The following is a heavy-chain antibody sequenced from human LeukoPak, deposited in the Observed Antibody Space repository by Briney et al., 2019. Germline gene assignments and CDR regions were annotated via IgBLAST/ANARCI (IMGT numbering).Heavy chain of an antibody. V-gene: IGHV3-23*01. CDR2: ISNDGGGT. Sequence: GGSLRLSCAASGFIFNNYGLIWVRQAPGKGLEWVSAISNDGGGTNYADFVEGRFTISRDNSKKTLLLQMNSLRAEDTALYYCAKGSSAYFADLWGQGTLVTVSS. J-gene: IGHJ5*02. CDR3: AKGSSAYFADL. D-gene: IGHD2/OR15-2a*01. CDR1: GFIFNNYG.